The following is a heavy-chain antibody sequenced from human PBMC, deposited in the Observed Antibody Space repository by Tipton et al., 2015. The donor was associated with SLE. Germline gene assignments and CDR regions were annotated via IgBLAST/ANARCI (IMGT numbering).Heavy chain of an antibody. CDR1: GDSINSYY. Sequence: TLSLTCTVSGDSINSYYWSWIRQPPGEGLEWIGYIYYREGTNYSPSLKSRVTISLDASKNQFSLKLSLVTAADTAVYYCARQVTNRWHVVWFDPWGQGTLVTVSS. CDR2: IYYREGT. J-gene: IGHJ5*02. D-gene: IGHD2-15*01. CDR3: ARQVTNRWHVVWFDP. V-gene: IGHV4-59*08.